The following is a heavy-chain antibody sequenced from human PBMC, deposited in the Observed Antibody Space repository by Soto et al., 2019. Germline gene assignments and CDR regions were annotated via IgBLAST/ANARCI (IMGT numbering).Heavy chain of an antibody. D-gene: IGHD5-12*01. CDR2: IIPILGIA. V-gene: IGHV1-69*02. CDR3: ARREGGYDLYYYGMDV. J-gene: IGHJ6*02. CDR1: GGTFSSYT. Sequence: EASVKVSCKASGGTFSSYTISWVRQAPGQGLEWMGRIIPILGIANYAQKFQGRVTITADKSTSTAYMELSSLRSEDTAVYYCARREGGYDLYYYGMDVWGQGTTVTVSS.